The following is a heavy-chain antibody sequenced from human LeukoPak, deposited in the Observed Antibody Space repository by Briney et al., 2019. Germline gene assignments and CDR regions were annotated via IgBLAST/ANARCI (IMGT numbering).Heavy chain of an antibody. Sequence: ASVKVSCKASGYTFTGYYMHWVRQAPGQGLEWMGWINPNSGGTNYAQKFQGRVTMTRDTSISTAYMELSRLRSDDTAVYYCARVSRAAKWGFDYWGQGTLVTVSS. CDR2: INPNSGGT. D-gene: IGHD1-26*01. V-gene: IGHV1-2*02. CDR3: ARVSRAAKWGFDY. CDR1: GYTFTGYY. J-gene: IGHJ4*02.